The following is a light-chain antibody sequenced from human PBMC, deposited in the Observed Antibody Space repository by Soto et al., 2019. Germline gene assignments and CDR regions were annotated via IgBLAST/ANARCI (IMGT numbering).Light chain of an antibody. Sequence: IQLTQSPSSLSASVRDRVTITCRASQGISSYLAWYQQKPGKAPKLLIYGASTLQRGVPSRFSGSGSGTDFTLPISSLQPEDFATYYCQQLDSYPRTFGPGTKVDIK. CDR2: GAS. J-gene: IGKJ3*01. CDR1: QGISSY. CDR3: QQLDSYPRT. V-gene: IGKV1-9*01.